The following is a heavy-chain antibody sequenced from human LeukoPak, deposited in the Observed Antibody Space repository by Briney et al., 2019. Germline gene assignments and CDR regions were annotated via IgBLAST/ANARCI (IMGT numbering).Heavy chain of an antibody. CDR3: ARVPVRYGDHYFDH. CDR2: INYAGTT. Sequence: SETPSLTCTVSGGTITTYYWSWIRQPPGKGLEWIAYINYAGTTNYNPSLKSRVTISLDTSKNQFSLNLSSVTAADTAVYYCARVPVRYGDHYFDHWGQGTLVIVSS. V-gene: IGHV4-59*01. J-gene: IGHJ4*02. CDR1: GGTITTYY. D-gene: IGHD4-17*01.